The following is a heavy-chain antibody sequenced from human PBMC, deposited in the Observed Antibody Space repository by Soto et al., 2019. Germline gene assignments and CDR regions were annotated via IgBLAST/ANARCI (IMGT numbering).Heavy chain of an antibody. J-gene: IGHJ5*02. CDR2: IYYSGST. D-gene: IGHD3-3*01. CDR1: GGSISRGDYY. Sequence: QVQLQESGPGLVKPSQTLSLTCTVSGGSISRGDYYWSWIRQHPGKGLEWIWYIYYSGSTYYNPSLKSRVTISVDTSKNQFSLKLSSVTAADTAVYYCARWWSGSRQGFDPWGQGTLVTVSS. CDR3: ARWWSGSRQGFDP. V-gene: IGHV4-31*03.